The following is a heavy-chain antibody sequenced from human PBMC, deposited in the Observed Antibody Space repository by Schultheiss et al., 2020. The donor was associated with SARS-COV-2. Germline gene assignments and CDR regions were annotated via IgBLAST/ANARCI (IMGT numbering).Heavy chain of an antibody. CDR1: GNSSTSYW. CDR2: IDPSDSST. D-gene: IGHD1-26*01. Sequence: GGSLRLSCQGSGNSSTSYWITWVRQMPGKGLEWMGRIDPSDSSTKYSPSFQGHVTISTDMSISTAYLQWRSLKASDTAMYYCARQWDSEGPSYYFMDAWGIGTTVTVSS. V-gene: IGHV5-10-1*01. J-gene: IGHJ6*03. CDR3: ARQWDSEGPSYYFMDA.